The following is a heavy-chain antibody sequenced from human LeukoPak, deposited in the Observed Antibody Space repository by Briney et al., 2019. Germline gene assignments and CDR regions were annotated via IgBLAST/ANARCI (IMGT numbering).Heavy chain of an antibody. D-gene: IGHD7-27*01. V-gene: IGHV3-7*01. J-gene: IGHJ4*02. Sequence: PGGSLRLSCSASGFAFSAYWMNWVRQAPGKGPEWVANIDLGGSAKSYVDSVKGRCTISRDNANISLYLQMNSLRVEGTAVYYCAAWGLHNYWGQGTLVTVSS. CDR1: GFAFSAYW. CDR2: IDLGGSAK. CDR3: AAWGLHNY.